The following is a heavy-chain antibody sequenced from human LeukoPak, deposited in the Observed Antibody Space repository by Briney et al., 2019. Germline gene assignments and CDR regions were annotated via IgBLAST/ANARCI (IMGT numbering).Heavy chain of an antibody. CDR3: ARDIGAARYFDY. CDR1: GFTFRNHG. Sequence: GGSLRLSCAASGFTFRNHGMHWVRQAPGKGLEWVATIWYDGSDKYYADSVKGRFTISRDNSKNTLYLQMNSLRAEDTAVYYCARDIGAARYFDYWGQGTQVTVSS. J-gene: IGHJ4*02. V-gene: IGHV3-33*01. CDR2: IWYDGSDK. D-gene: IGHD6-13*01.